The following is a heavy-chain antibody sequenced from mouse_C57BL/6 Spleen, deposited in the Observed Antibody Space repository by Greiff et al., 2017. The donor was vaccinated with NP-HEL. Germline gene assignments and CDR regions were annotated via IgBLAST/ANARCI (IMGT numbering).Heavy chain of an antibody. V-gene: IGHV1-64*01. CDR1: GYTFTSYW. Sequence: VQLQQPGAELVKPGASVKLSCKASGYTFTSYWMHWVKQRPGQGLEWIGMIHPNSGSTNYNEKFKSKATLTVDKSSSTAYMQLSSLTSEDSAVYYGERGWSGWYFDVWGTGTTVTVSS. CDR2: IHPNSGST. CDR3: ERGWSGWYFDV. J-gene: IGHJ1*03.